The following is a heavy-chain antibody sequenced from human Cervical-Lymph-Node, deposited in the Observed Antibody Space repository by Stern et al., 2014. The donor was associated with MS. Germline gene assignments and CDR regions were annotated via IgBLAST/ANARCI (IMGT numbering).Heavy chain of an antibody. J-gene: IGHJ6*02. Sequence: QVQLVESGGGVVQPGRSLRLSCAASGFTFRAYAMHWVRQAPGKGLGWGAVISYDGSNKSYADSVKGRFTISRDNSKNTLYLQMNSLRVEDTAVYYCASDVYGSGSSYYYGMDVWGQGTTVTVSS. V-gene: IGHV3-30*01. D-gene: IGHD3-10*01. CDR3: ASDVYGSGSSYYYGMDV. CDR2: ISYDGSNK. CDR1: GFTFRAYA.